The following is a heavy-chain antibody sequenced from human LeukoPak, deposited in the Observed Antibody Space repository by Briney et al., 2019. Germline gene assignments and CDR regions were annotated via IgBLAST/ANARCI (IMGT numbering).Heavy chain of an antibody. J-gene: IGHJ4*02. Sequence: QTGGSLRLSCAASGFTFSSYGMHWVRQAPGKGLEWVAFIRYDGSNKYYADSVKGRFTISRDNSKNTLYLQMNSLRAEDTAVYYCAKDSNIMITFGGVIAFDYWGQGTLVTVSS. CDR2: IRYDGSNK. D-gene: IGHD3-16*02. CDR1: GFTFSSYG. V-gene: IGHV3-30*02. CDR3: AKDSNIMITFGGVIAFDY.